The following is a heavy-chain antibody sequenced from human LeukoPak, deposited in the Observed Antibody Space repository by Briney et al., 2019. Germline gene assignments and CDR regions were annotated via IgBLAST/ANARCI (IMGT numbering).Heavy chain of an antibody. CDR3: ARLTGYDWESSYDY. D-gene: IGHD5-12*01. Sequence: SETLSLTCTVSGGSMSSYYWSWIRQPPGKGLEWIGYIYYSGSANYNPSLKSRVTISVDTSKNQFSLKLSSVTAADTAVYYCARLTGYDWESSYDYWGQGTLVTVSS. CDR2: IYYSGSA. V-gene: IGHV4-59*01. J-gene: IGHJ4*02. CDR1: GGSMSSYY.